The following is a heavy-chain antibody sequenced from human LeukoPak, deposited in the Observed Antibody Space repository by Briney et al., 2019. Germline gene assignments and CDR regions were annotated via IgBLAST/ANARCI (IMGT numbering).Heavy chain of an antibody. J-gene: IGHJ3*02. Sequence: GGSLRLSCAASGFTFSDYYMSWIRQAPGKGLEWVSYISSSGSTIYYADSVKGRFTISRDNAKNSLYLQMNSLRAEDTALYYCAKGSSGWYFDAFDIWGQGTMVTVSS. V-gene: IGHV3-11*01. D-gene: IGHD6-19*01. CDR3: AKGSSGWYFDAFDI. CDR1: GFTFSDYY. CDR2: ISSSGSTI.